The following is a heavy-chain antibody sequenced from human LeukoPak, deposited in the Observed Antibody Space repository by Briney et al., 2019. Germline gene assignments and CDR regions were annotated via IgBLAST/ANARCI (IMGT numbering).Heavy chain of an antibody. CDR3: ARVHSGYDSSPDC. CDR2: INPNGGGT. CDR1: GYTFTSYG. Sequence: ASVKVSCKASGYTFTSYGFSWVRQAPGQGLEWMGWINPNGGGTNYAQKFQGRVTMTRDTSISTAYMELSRLRSDDTAVYYCARVHSGYDSSPDCWGQGTLVTVSS. V-gene: IGHV1-2*02. D-gene: IGHD5-12*01. J-gene: IGHJ4*02.